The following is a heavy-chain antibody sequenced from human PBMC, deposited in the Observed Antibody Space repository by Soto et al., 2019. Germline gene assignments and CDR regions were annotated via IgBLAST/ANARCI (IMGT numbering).Heavy chain of an antibody. CDR2: ISYDGSNK. V-gene: IGHV3-30*18. CDR1: GFTFSSYG. J-gene: IGHJ4*02. CDR3: AKDPGAPYYDSSGYYPAIDY. D-gene: IGHD3-22*01. Sequence: GGSLRLSCAASGFTFSSYGMHWVRQATGKGLEWVAVISYDGSNKYYADSVKGRFTISRDNSKNTLYLQMNSLRAEDTAVYYCAKDPGAPYYDSSGYYPAIDYWGQGT.